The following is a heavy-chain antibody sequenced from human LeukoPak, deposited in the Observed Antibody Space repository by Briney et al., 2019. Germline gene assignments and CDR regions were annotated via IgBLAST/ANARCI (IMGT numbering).Heavy chain of an antibody. V-gene: IGHV1-69*04. CDR3: ARARYYGSGSKNWFDY. Sequence: IPIIDVPIYAQRFQGRVTITADKSTNTAYMELNSLRSEDTAMYYCARARYYGSGSKNWFDYWGQGTLVTVSS. CDR2: IPIIDVP. D-gene: IGHD3-10*01. J-gene: IGHJ5*01.